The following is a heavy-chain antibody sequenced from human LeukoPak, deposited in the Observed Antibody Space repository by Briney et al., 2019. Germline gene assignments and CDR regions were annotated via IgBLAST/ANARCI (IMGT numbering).Heavy chain of an antibody. CDR1: GGSISSSSYY. D-gene: IGHD6-19*01. V-gene: IGHV4-39*01. J-gene: IGHJ4*02. CDR3: ARPSGPGVPFDY. CDR2: IYYSGST. Sequence: RPSETLSLTCTVSGGSISSSSYYWGWIRQPPGKGLEWIGSIYYSGSTYYNPSLKSRVTISVDTSKNQFSLKLSSVTAADTAVYYCARPSGPGVPFDYWGQGTLVTVSS.